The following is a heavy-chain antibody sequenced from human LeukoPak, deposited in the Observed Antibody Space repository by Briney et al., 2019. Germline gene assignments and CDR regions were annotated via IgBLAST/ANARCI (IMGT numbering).Heavy chain of an antibody. CDR3: AKEREQWLVLGVVVY. CDR2: IHSSGST. Sequence: GGSLRLSCAASGFTVSSKYMSWVRQAPGKGLEWVSVIHSSGSTDYADSVKGRFTISRDNSKNTLYLQMNSLRAEDTAVYYCAKEREQWLVLGVVVYWGQGTLVTVSS. D-gene: IGHD6-19*01. J-gene: IGHJ4*02. V-gene: IGHV3-53*01. CDR1: GFTVSSKY.